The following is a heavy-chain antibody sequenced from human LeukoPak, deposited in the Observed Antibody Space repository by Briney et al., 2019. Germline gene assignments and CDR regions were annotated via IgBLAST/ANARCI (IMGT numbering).Heavy chain of an antibody. Sequence: GGSLRLSCAASGFSISAYGMHWVCQAPGKGLEWVSYVSSSSSTIYYADSVKGRFTISRDNAKNSLYLQMNSLRDEDTAVYYCAGFGESAYWGQGTLVTVSS. J-gene: IGHJ4*02. CDR2: VSSSSSTI. CDR1: GFSISAYG. CDR3: AGFGESAY. D-gene: IGHD3-10*01. V-gene: IGHV3-48*02.